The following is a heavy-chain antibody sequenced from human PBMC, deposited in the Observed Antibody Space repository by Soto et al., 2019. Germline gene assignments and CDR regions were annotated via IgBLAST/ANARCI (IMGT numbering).Heavy chain of an antibody. Sequence: QVQPVLSGAEVKKPGSSVKVSCKASGGTFSSYALSWVRQAPGQGLEWMGGIIPIFGSANYAQKFQGRVTITADESTSTAYMELSSLRSEDTAVYYCARGGATGTPRKYRRIYYYYGMDVWGQGTTVTVSS. CDR1: GGTFSSYA. CDR2: IIPIFGSA. CDR3: ARGGATGTPRKYRRIYYYYGMDV. J-gene: IGHJ6*02. V-gene: IGHV1-69*12. D-gene: IGHD4-17*01.